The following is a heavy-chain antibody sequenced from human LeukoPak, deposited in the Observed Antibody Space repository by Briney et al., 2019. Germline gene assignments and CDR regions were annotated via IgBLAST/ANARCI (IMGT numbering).Heavy chain of an antibody. CDR3: ACRSGPCTILLWYY. V-gene: IGHV4-38-2*01. J-gene: IGHJ4*02. CDR2: IYHNGST. CDR1: GYSISSGYY. Sequence: SETLSLTCAVSGYSISSGYYWGWIRQPPGEGLEWIGSIYHNGSTYYKPSPKGRVTITVDMSKNQFSLKLKPVTAAAPAGYSLACRSGPCTILLWYYWGQGTVVTVSS. D-gene: IGHD5-18*01.